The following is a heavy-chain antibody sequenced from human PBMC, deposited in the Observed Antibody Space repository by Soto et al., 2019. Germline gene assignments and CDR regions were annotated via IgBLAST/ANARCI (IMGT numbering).Heavy chain of an antibody. CDR1: GFSLSTSGVG. CDR2: LYWGDDK. D-gene: IGHD4-17*01. V-gene: IGHV2-5*02. J-gene: IGHJ4*02. CDR3: AYSPQVTVTTYYFEP. Sequence: QITLMESGPTLVNPTQPLTLTCNLSGFSLSTSGVGVGWFRQPPGKALVWLALLYWGDDKRYRPSLKSRLTVTKETSRNEVVLTMATIHPVHTLTYCSAYSPQVTVTTYYFEPWAQGTPVTVSA.